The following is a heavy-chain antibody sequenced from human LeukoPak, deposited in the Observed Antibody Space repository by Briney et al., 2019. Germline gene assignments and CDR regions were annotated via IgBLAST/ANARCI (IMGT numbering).Heavy chain of an antibody. CDR1: GFTFSSYG. CDR2: ISYDGSNK. D-gene: IGHD5-18*01. Sequence: GRSLGLSCAASGFTFSSYGMHWVRQAPGKGLEWVAVISYDGSNKYYADSVKGRFTISRDNSKNTLYLQMNSLRAEDTAVYYCAKLGGGYSYGYSGEVTDYWGQGTLVTVSS. J-gene: IGHJ4*02. CDR3: AKLGGGYSYGYSGEVTDY. V-gene: IGHV3-30*18.